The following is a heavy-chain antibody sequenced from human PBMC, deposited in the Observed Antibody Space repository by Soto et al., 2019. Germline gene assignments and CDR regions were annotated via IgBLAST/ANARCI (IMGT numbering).Heavy chain of an antibody. D-gene: IGHD3-3*01. CDR3: ACVAPTIFGAQFHHNLVDV. CDR2: ISSSGSYT. Sequence: QVQLVQSGGGLVKPGGSLRLSCAASGFKFSDYHMSWIRQAQGKGLEWISYISSSGSYTTYTDSVKGRFTISRDNARSSLYLQMDRLRGEDTAVYYCACVAPTIFGAQFHHNLVDVWGQGTTVTVAS. CDR1: GFKFSDYH. J-gene: IGHJ6*02. V-gene: IGHV3-11*06.